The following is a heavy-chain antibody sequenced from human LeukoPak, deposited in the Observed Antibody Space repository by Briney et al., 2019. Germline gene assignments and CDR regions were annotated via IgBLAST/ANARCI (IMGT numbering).Heavy chain of an antibody. V-gene: IGHV4-39*01. J-gene: IGHJ4*02. CDR1: GGSISSSSYY. CDR2: IYYSGST. D-gene: IGHD3-22*01. CDR3: ARQSYDSSGYFFDY. Sequence: PTETLSLTCTVSGGSISSSSYYWGWLRQPPGKGLEWIGSIYYSGSTYYNPSLKSRVTISEDTSKTQLSLKLSSGTAADTAVYYCARQSYDSSGYFFDYWGQGTLVTVSS.